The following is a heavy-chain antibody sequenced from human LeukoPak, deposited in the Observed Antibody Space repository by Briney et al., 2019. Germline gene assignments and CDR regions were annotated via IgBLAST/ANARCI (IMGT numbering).Heavy chain of an antibody. CDR1: GYTFTSYG. CDR3: ARESKVYYYYYMDV. CDR2: ISAYNGNT. D-gene: IGHD4-11*01. J-gene: IGHJ6*03. Sequence: ASVKVSCKASGYTFTSYGISWVRQAPGQGREWMGWISAYNGNTNYAQKLQGRVTMTTDTSTSTAYMELRSLRSDDTAVYYCARESKVYYYYYMDVWGKGTTVTVSS. V-gene: IGHV1-18*01.